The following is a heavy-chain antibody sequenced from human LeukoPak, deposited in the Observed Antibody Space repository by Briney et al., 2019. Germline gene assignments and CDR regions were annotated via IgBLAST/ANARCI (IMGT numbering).Heavy chain of an antibody. CDR3: ARLYYDFWSGSLDYYYYYYMDV. CDR2: IYSGGST. Sequence: GGSLRLSCAASGFTVSSNYMSWVRQAPGKGLEWVSVIYSGGSTYYADSVKGRFTISRDNSKNTLYLQMNSLRAEDTAVYYCARLYYDFWSGSLDYYYYYYMDVWGKGTTVTVSS. D-gene: IGHD3-3*01. CDR1: GFTVSSNY. J-gene: IGHJ6*03. V-gene: IGHV3-53*01.